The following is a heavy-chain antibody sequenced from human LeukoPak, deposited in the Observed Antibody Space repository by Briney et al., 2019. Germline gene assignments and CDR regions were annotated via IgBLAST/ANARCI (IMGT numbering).Heavy chain of an antibody. D-gene: IGHD3-3*01. Sequence: PSETLSLTCTVSGGSISGNTYYWGWIRQPPGKGLEWIGTTSYSGSTYYNPSLKSRVTISVDTSKNQSSLRLSSVTAADTALYYCARHGDHYYYMDVWGKGTTVTVSS. V-gene: IGHV4-39*01. J-gene: IGHJ6*03. CDR3: ARHGDHYYYMDV. CDR1: GGSISGNTYY. CDR2: TSYSGST.